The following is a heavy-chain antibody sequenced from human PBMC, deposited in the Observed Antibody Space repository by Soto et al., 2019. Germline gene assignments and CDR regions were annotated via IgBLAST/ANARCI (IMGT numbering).Heavy chain of an antibody. J-gene: IGHJ3*01. D-gene: IGHD3-10*01. Sequence: QVQLQESGPGLLKPSETLSLTCTVSGASLSSYYWCWIRQPPGKGLEGIGYIYYSGSINYNPSRKSRASISGDTSKNQFSLTLTSVTAADTAVYYCARWLSQETFDVWGQGTMVTVSS. CDR2: IYYSGSI. V-gene: IGHV4-59*01. CDR3: ARWLSQETFDV. CDR1: GASLSSYY.